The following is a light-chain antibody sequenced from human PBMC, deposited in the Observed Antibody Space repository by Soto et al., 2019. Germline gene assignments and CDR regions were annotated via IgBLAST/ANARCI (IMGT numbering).Light chain of an antibody. CDR1: QDINNY. J-gene: IGKJ3*01. Sequence: DIQMTQSPSSLSASVGDRVTITCRASQDINNYLAWYQQKPGKPPKLLIYAASTLQSGVPSRFSGGGSGTDFTLTINSLQPEDVATYYCQRYNNCPPVTFGPGTKV. CDR3: QRYNNCPPVT. V-gene: IGKV1-27*01. CDR2: AAS.